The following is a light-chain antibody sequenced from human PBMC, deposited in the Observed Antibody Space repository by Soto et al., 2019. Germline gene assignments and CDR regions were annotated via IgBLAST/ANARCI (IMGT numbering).Light chain of an antibody. V-gene: IGLV2-23*01. CDR3: CSYTTTSTLV. CDR2: EDN. J-gene: IGLJ2*01. CDR1: TSDVGSYKL. Sequence: QSVLTQPASVSGSPGRSITISCTGATSDVGSYKLVSWYQHHPGKAPKLMIYEDNRRPSGVSNRFSGSKSGNTASLTISGLQAEDEAAYYCCSYTTTSTLVFGGGTQLTVL.